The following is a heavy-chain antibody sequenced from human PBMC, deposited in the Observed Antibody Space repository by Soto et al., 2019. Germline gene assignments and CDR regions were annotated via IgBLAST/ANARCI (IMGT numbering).Heavy chain of an antibody. V-gene: IGHV4-34*01. Sequence: QVQLQQWGAGLLKPSETLSLTCAVYGGSFSGYYWSWIRQPPGKGLEWIGEINHSGSTNYNPSLKSRVTITVDTSKNQCSLKLSAVPAAATAVYYCASLGGSTSGDYWGQGTLVTVSS. CDR3: ASLGGSTSGDY. D-gene: IGHD1-7*01. J-gene: IGHJ4*02. CDR2: INHSGST. CDR1: GGSFSGYY.